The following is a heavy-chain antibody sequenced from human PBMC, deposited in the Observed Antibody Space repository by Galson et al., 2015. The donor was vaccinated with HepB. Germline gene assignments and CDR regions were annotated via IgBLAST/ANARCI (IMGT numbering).Heavy chain of an antibody. CDR2: IGTGGGT. J-gene: IGHJ2*01. D-gene: IGHD6-19*01. Sequence: SLRLSCAASGFTFSGSEFHWVRQVIGKGLEWVSAIGTGGGTYYPDSVKGRFTISRENAKNSLYLQMNSLRAGDTAVYYCVREGYISSWDDWYFDVCGRVAPVSVSS. CDR3: VREGYISSWDDWYFDV. CDR1: GFTFSGSE. V-gene: IGHV3-13*04.